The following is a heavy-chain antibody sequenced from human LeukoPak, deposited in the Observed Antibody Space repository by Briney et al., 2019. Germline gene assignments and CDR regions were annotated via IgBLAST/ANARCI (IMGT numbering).Heavy chain of an antibody. D-gene: IGHD2-8*02. V-gene: IGHV3-23*01. CDR1: GFTFSSYA. Sequence: GGSLRLSCAASGFTFSSYAMSWVRQAPGKGLEWVSVVMPTGGYTYYADSVKGRFTISRDISENTLYLQMNSLRAEDTALYYCAKSLAGGVDFDYWGQGTLVTVSS. CDR2: VMPTGGYT. CDR3: AKSLAGGVDFDY. J-gene: IGHJ4*02.